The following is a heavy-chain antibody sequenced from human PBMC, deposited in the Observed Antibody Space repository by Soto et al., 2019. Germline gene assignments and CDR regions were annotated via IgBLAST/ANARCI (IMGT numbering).Heavy chain of an antibody. CDR2: ISSSSSTI. Sequence: PGGSLRLSCAASGFTFSSYSMNWVRQAPGKGLEWVSYISSSSSTIYYADSVKGRFTISRDNAKNSLYLQMNSLRDEDTAVYYFSWSLGHSNGWYERNWFDPWGQGPLVTVSS. D-gene: IGHD6-19*01. V-gene: IGHV3-48*02. J-gene: IGHJ5*02. CDR1: GFTFSSYS. CDR3: SWSLGHSNGWYERNWFDP.